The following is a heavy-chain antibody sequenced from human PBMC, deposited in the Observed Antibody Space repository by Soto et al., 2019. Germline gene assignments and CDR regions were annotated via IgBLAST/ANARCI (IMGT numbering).Heavy chain of an antibody. CDR2: ISAYNGNT. D-gene: IGHD2-15*01. CDR3: ARQSVVAALHDAFDI. J-gene: IGHJ3*02. V-gene: IGHV1-18*01. CDR1: GXTFTXXG. Sequence: GAXXXVSXKAAGXTFTXXGISWXXXAPGQGLEWMGWISAYNGNTNYAQKLQGRVTMTTDTSTSTAYMELRSLRSDDTAVYYCARQSVVAALHDAFDIWGQGTMVTVSS.